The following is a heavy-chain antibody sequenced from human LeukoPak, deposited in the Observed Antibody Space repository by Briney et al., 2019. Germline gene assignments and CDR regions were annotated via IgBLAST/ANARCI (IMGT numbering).Heavy chain of an antibody. Sequence: SETLSLTCAVYGGSFSGYYWSWIRQPPGKGLEWIGETNHSGSTNYNPSLKSRVTISVDTSKNQFSLKLSSVTAADTAVYYCARRTIVVVVAATPRGFDYWGQGTLVTVSS. D-gene: IGHD2-15*01. CDR2: TNHSGST. CDR3: ARRTIVVVVAATPRGFDY. CDR1: GGSFSGYY. V-gene: IGHV4-34*01. J-gene: IGHJ4*02.